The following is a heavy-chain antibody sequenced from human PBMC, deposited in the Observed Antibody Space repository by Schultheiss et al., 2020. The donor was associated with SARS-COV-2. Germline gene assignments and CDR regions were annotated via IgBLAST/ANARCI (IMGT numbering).Heavy chain of an antibody. J-gene: IGHJ6*02. CDR2: IYYSGNT. Sequence: SQTLSLTCTVSGGSISSYYWSWIRQPPGKGLEWIGYIYYSGNTYFNPSLKSRVTISVDTSKNQFSLKLSSVTAADTAVYYCAVYCSSTSCYNRDYGMDVWGQGTTVTVSS. D-gene: IGHD2-2*02. V-gene: IGHV4-59*01. CDR1: GGSISSYY. CDR3: AVYCSSTSCYNRDYGMDV.